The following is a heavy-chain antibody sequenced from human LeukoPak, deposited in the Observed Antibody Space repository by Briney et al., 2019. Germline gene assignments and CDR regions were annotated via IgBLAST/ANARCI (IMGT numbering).Heavy chain of an antibody. J-gene: IGHJ4*02. CDR3: ARLGSYHDF. CDR2: IHTSGGS. Sequence: SETLSLTCTVSGASISSYYWSWIRQTPEKGLEWMGNIHTSGGSSYYPSFKSRLTMSIDTSKNQLSLKLTSVTAADTAVYFCARLGSYHDFWGQGALVTVSS. D-gene: IGHD1-26*01. CDR1: GASISSYY. V-gene: IGHV4-4*09.